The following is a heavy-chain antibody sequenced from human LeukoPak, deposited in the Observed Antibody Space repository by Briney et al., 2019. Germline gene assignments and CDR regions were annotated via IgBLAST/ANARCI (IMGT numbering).Heavy chain of an antibody. D-gene: IGHD2-8*02. J-gene: IGHJ6*02. V-gene: IGHV3-48*02. CDR3: ARPRVTGYYGMDV. CDR1: GFTFSIYS. CDR2: ISSSSSTI. Sequence: TGGSLRLSRAASGFTFSIYSMNWVRQAPGKGLQWVSYISSSSSTIYYADSVKGRFTISRDNAKNSLYLQMNSLRDEDTAVYYCARPRVTGYYGMDVWGQGTTVTVSS.